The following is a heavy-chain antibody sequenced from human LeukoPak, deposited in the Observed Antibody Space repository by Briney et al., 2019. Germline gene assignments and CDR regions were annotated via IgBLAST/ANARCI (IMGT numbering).Heavy chain of an antibody. CDR2: INPNSGGT. CDR3: ARQHYYYYSMDV. CDR1: GYTFTGYY. J-gene: IGHJ6*03. Sequence: ASVKVSCTASGYTFTGYYMHWVRQAPGQGLEWMGWINPNSGGTNYAQTFQGRVTMTRDTSISTAYMELSRLRSDDTAVYYCARQHYYYYSMDVWGKGTTVTVS. V-gene: IGHV1-2*02.